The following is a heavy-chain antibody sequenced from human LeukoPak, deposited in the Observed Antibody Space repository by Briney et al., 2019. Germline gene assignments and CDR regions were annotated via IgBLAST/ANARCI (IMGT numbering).Heavy chain of an antibody. CDR1: GGSFSGYY. CDR3: ARQGGCYDYVWGSYRLPYYYYYYMDV. Sequence: SETLSLTCAVYGGSFSGYYWSWIRQPPGKGLEWIGEINHSGSTNYNPSLKSRVTISVDTSKNQFSLKLSSVTAADTAVYYCARQGGCYDYVWGSYRLPYYYYYYMDVWGKGTTVTISS. J-gene: IGHJ6*03. V-gene: IGHV4-34*01. CDR2: INHSGST. D-gene: IGHD3-16*02.